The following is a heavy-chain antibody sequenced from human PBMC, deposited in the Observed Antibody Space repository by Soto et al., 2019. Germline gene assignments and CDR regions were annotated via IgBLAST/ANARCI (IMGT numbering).Heavy chain of an antibody. D-gene: IGHD4-17*01. CDR3: SRGRRTAVTIDY. J-gene: IGHJ4*02. V-gene: IGHV4-34*01. CDR2: INHSGST. CDR1: GGSFSGYY. Sequence: SETLSLTCAVYGGSFSGYYWSWIRQPPGKGLEWIGEINHSGSTNYNPSLKSRVTISVDTSKNQFSLKLSSVTAADAAVYYCSRGRRTAVTIDYWGQGTLVTVSS.